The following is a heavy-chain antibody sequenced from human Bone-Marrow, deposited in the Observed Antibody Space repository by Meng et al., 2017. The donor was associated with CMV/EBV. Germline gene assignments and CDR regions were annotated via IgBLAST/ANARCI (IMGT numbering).Heavy chain of an antibody. Sequence: GGSLRLSCAASGFTFSSYGMHWVRQAPGKGLEWVAVIWYDGSNKYYADSVKGRFTISRDNSKNTLYLQMNSLRAEDTAVYYCAKSGARRVPAANRWGWDGMDVWGQGTTVTVSS. CDR1: GFTFSSYG. CDR3: AKSGARRVPAANRWGWDGMDV. D-gene: IGHD2-2*01. CDR2: IWYDGSNK. V-gene: IGHV3-33*06. J-gene: IGHJ6*02.